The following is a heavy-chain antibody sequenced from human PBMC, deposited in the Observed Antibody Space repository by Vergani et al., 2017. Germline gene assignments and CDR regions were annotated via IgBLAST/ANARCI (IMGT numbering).Heavy chain of an antibody. CDR3: AKPPANYYDSSGQPDY. Sequence: EVQLVESGGGLIQPGGSLRLSCAASGFTVSSNYMSWVRQAPGKGLEWVSVISGSGGSTYYADSVKGRFTISRDNSKNTLYLQMNSLRAEDTAVYYCAKPPANYYDSSGQPDYWGQGTLVTVSS. CDR1: GFTVSSNY. V-gene: IGHV3-23*04. D-gene: IGHD3-22*01. CDR2: ISGSGGST. J-gene: IGHJ4*02.